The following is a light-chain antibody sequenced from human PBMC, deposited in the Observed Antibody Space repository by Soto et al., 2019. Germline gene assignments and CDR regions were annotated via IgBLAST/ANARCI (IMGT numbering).Light chain of an antibody. V-gene: IGLV2-23*02. Sequence: QSVLTQPASVSGSPGQSMTISCSGTSSDVGTYNLVSWYQQYPGKAPRLMIYEVTKRPSGVSNRFSGSKAGNTASLTISGLQPEDEADYYCCSYAGSSSSISATGTKVTAL. CDR1: SSDVGTYNL. J-gene: IGLJ1*01. CDR2: EVT. CDR3: CSYAGSSSSI.